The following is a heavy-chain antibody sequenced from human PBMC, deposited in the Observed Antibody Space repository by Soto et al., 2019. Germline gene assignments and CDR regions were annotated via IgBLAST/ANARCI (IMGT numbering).Heavy chain of an antibody. V-gene: IGHV4-59*01. D-gene: IGHD6-13*01. CDR3: AAGEASSRNLAPYYLDF. CDR2: IHYSGATSFFP. CDR1: GGSMRNYF. J-gene: IGHJ4*02. Sequence: SETLSLTCTVSGGSMRNYFWTWIRQPPGKGLEWIGYIHYSGATSFFPSYNPSLRGRVTISEDTSKNQFSLKLLSVTTADTAVYFCAAGEASSRNLAPYYLDFWGQGTLVTVSS.